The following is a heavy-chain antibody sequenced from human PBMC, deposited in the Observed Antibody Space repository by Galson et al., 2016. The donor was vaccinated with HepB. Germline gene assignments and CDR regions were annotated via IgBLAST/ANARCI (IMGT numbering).Heavy chain of an antibody. D-gene: IGHD3-10*01. V-gene: IGHV3-11*05. J-gene: IGHJ6*02. CDR3: ARDLSTGGVIIQYSYSYYGVDV. CDR2: ISVSGTYT. Sequence: SLRLSCAASGFTFSDYYMSWIRQAPGEGLEWVPYISVSGTYTTYADSVKGRFTISRDNSKNSLYLQMNTLRDEDTDIDYCARDLSTGGVIIQYSYSYYGVDVWGQGTTVTVSS. CDR1: GFTFSDYY.